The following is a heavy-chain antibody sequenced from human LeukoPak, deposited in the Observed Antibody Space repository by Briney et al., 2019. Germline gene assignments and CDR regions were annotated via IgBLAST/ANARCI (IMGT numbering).Heavy chain of an antibody. D-gene: IGHD2/OR15-2a*01. Sequence: PGGSLRLSCAASGFTFSNYWMTWVRQAPGRGLEWVANIKQDGSEKYYVDSVKGRFTISRDNAKNSLYLEMNTLRAEDTAVYYCARDVDHSTEYWGQGTLVSVSS. CDR3: ARDVDHSTEY. V-gene: IGHV3-7*05. CDR1: GFTFSNYW. CDR2: IKQDGSEK. J-gene: IGHJ4*02.